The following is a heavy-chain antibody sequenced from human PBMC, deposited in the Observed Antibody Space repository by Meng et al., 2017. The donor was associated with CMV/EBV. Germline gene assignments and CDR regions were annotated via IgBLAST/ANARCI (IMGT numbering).Heavy chain of an antibody. CDR2: TYYRSKWYD. J-gene: IGHJ6*02. CDR3: ARDYYDSGAYYYTEEYYHGLDV. CDR1: GDSVSSNSAA. V-gene: IGHV6-1*01. Sequence: SETLSLTCAISGDSVSSNSAAWNWIRQSPSRGLEWLGRTYYRSKWYDDYAMAVKSRININPDTSKNQFSLQLNSVTPEDTAVYYCARDYYDSGAYYYTEEYYHGLDVWGQGTTVTVSS. D-gene: IGHD3-22*01.